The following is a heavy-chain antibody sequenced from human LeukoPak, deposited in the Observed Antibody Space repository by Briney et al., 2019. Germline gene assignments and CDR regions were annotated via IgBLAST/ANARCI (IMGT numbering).Heavy chain of an antibody. J-gene: IGHJ5*02. V-gene: IGHV4-59*01. D-gene: IGHD3-10*01. CDR1: GGSISSYY. Sequence: PSETLSLTCTVSGGSISSYYWSWIRQPPGKGLEWIGYIYYSGSTNYKPSVKSRVTISVDTSKNQFSLKLSSVTAAYTAVYYCARGGYYGSGNDFRFDPWGQGTLVTVSS. CDR3: ARGGYYGSGNDFRFDP. CDR2: IYYSGST.